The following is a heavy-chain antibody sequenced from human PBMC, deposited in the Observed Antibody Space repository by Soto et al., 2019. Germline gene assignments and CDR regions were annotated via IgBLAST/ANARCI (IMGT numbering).Heavy chain of an antibody. Sequence: GGSLRLSCSASGFTFSNYAIHWVRQAPGKGLEYVAAITNNGGSTKYADSMKGRFTVSRDNAKNSVYLDMNSLSAEDTAVYYCARESEDLTSNFDYWGQGTLVTVSS. V-gene: IGHV3-64*04. CDR2: ITNNGGST. CDR3: ARESEDLTSNFDY. CDR1: GFTFSNYA. J-gene: IGHJ4*02.